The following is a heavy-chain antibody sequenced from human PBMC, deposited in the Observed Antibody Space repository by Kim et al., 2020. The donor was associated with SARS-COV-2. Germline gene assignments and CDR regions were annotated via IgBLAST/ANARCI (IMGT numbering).Heavy chain of an antibody. CDR2: ISYDGSNK. D-gene: IGHD6-13*01. V-gene: IGHV3-30-3*01. J-gene: IGHJ4*02. CDR3: ARAAYSSSWYQKKVLDY. CDR1: GFTFSSYA. Sequence: GGSLRLSCAASGFTFSSYAMHWVRQAPGKGLEWVAVISYDGSNKYYADSVKGRFTISRDNSKNTLYLQMNSLRAEDTAVYYCARAAYSSSWYQKKVLDYWGQGTLVTVSS.